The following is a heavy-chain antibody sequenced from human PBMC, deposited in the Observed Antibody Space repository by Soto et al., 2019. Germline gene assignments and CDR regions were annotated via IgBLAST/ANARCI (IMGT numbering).Heavy chain of an antibody. V-gene: IGHV4-4*07. CDR2: IYTSASI. CDR3: ARDREAGYNFYYGMDV. Sequence: SETLSLTCIVSGADINTYSWTWIRQPAGKGLEWIGRIYTSASINYNPSLKGRVTLSVDTSTNQVSLRLASVTAADTAIYYCARDREAGYNFYYGMDVWGQGTTVTVSS. J-gene: IGHJ6*02. D-gene: IGHD6-19*01. CDR1: GADINTYS.